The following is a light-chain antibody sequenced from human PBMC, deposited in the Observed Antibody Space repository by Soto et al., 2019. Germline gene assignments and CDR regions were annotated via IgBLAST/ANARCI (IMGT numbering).Light chain of an antibody. Sequence: QSALTQPASVSGSPGQSITISCTGSSSDVGGSNYVSWYQQHPGKAPKLMIYEVTNRPSGVSNRFSGSKSGNTASLTISGLQADDEADYYCSSYTTSSTLGVVFGGGTKVTVL. V-gene: IGLV2-14*01. J-gene: IGLJ2*01. CDR1: SSDVGGSNY. CDR2: EVT. CDR3: SSYTTSSTLGVV.